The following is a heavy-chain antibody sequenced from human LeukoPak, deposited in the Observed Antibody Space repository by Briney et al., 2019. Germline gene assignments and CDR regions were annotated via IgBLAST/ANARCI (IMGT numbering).Heavy chain of an antibody. Sequence: SETLSLTCTVSPDSTTSNFWSWVRQPPGKGLEWIGEIHKSGSTNYNPSLQSRVTISIDRSKNQIALELSSVTAADTAVYYCAREIVGGFNPGAYWGQGTLVTVSS. V-gene: IGHV4-4*02. J-gene: IGHJ4*02. CDR2: IHKSGST. CDR3: AREIVGGFNPGAY. D-gene: IGHD1-14*01. CDR1: PDSTTSNF.